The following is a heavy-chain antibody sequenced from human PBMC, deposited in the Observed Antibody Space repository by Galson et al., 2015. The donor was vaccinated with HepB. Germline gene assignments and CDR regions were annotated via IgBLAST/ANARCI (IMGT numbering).Heavy chain of an antibody. Sequence: SLRLSCAASGFTFSSYAMSWVRQAPGKGLEWVSAISGSGGSTYYADSVKGRFTISRDNSKNTLYLQMNSLRAEDTAVYYCARGGYDYGSDYYYYYGMDVWGQGTTVTVSS. J-gene: IGHJ6*02. CDR3: ARGGYDYGSDYYYYYGMDV. CDR1: GFTFSSYA. CDR2: ISGSGGST. V-gene: IGHV3-23*01. D-gene: IGHD5-12*01.